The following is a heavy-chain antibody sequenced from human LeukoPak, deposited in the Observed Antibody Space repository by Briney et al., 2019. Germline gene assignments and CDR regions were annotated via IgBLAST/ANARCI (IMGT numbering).Heavy chain of an antibody. Sequence: PGGSLRLSCVFSGFTFSNYWMSWVRQAPGKGLEWVANIKQDESEKHYVDSVKGRFTISRDNAKDSLYLQMNSLRAEDTAVYYCARASIYDLYYFDYWGQGTLVTVSS. V-gene: IGHV3-7*01. CDR1: GFTFSNYW. CDR3: ARASIYDLYYFDY. CDR2: IKQDESEK. J-gene: IGHJ4*02. D-gene: IGHD5/OR15-5a*01.